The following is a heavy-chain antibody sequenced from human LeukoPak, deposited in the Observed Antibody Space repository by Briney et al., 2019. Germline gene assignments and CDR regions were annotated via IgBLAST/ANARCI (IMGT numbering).Heavy chain of an antibody. J-gene: IGHJ5*02. CDR1: GYTFTSYG. V-gene: IGHV1-18*01. D-gene: IGHD2-2*01. Sequence: GASVKVSCKASGYTFTSYGISWVRQAPGQGLEWMGWISAYNGNTNYAQKLQGRVTMTTDTSTSTAYMELSRLRSDDTAVYYCAREIVVVPWYWFDPWGPGTLVTVSS. CDR3: AREIVVVPWYWFDP. CDR2: ISAYNGNT.